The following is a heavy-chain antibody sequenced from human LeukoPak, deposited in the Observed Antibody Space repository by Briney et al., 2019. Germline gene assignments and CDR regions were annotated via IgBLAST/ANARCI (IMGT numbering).Heavy chain of an antibody. V-gene: IGHV6-1*01. CDR1: GDSVSSNSAA. J-gene: IGHJ3*02. D-gene: IGHD1/OR15-1a*01. CDR2: TYYRSKWYN. Sequence: SQTLSLTCAISGDSVSSNSAAWNWIRQSPSRGLEWLGRTYYRSKWYNDYAVSVKSRITINPDTSKNQFSLQLNSVTPEDTAVYYCAGGSEQNQGSSGRTKGRAFDIWGQGTMVTVSS. CDR3: AGGSEQNQGSSGRTKGRAFDI.